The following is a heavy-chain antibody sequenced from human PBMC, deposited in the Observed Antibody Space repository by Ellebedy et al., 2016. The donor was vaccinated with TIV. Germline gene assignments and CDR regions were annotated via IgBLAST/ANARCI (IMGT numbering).Heavy chain of an antibody. Sequence: PGGSLRLSCAASGFTFSSYGMHWVRQAPGKGLEWVAVISYDGSNKYYADSVKGRFTISRDNSKNTLYLQMNSLRAEDTAVYYCARDASQGIAVAVAPDYWGQGTLVTVSS. V-gene: IGHV3-30*03. CDR1: GFTFSSYG. CDR2: ISYDGSNK. CDR3: ARDASQGIAVAVAPDY. D-gene: IGHD6-19*01. J-gene: IGHJ4*02.